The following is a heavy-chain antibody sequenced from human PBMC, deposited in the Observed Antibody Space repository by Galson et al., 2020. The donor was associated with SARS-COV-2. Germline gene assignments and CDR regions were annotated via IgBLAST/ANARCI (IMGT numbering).Heavy chain of an antibody. V-gene: IGHV1-69*01. CDR3: ARSNEGYDFWSGYYNY. J-gene: IGHJ4*02. D-gene: IGHD3-3*01. Sequence: KISCKASGGTFSSYAISWVRQAPGQGLEWMGGIIPIFGTANYAQKFQGRVTITADESTSTAYMELSSLRSEDTAVYYCARSNEGYDFWSGYYNYWGQGTLVTVSS. CDR1: GGTFSSYA. CDR2: IIPIFGTA.